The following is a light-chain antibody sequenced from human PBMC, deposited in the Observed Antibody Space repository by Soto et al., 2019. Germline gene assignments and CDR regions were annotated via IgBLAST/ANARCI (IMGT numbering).Light chain of an antibody. J-gene: IGKJ5*01. CDR1: QSVSSN. V-gene: IGKV3-15*01. Sequence: EIVMTQSPATLSVSPGERATLSCRASQSVSSNLAWYQQKPGQAPRLLIYGASTRATGIPARFSGSGSGTDSTLTISSLEPEDFAVYYCQQRSNWPITFGQGTRLEIK. CDR2: GAS. CDR3: QQRSNWPIT.